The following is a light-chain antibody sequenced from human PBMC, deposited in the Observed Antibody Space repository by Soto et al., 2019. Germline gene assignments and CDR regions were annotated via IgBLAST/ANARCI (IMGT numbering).Light chain of an antibody. CDR2: AAS. V-gene: IGKV1-39*01. CDR3: RQSYSTLLS. J-gene: IGKJ4*01. CDR1: QSISSY. Sequence: DLQMTQSPSSLSASVGDRVTITCRASQSISSYLNWYQQKPGKAPKLLIYAASSLQSGVPSRFSGSESGTDFPLTISSLQPNDFAIYSWRQSYSTLLSFGGGTKVEIK.